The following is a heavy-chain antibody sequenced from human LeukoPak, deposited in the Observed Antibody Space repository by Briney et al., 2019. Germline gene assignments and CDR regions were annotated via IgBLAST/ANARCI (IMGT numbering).Heavy chain of an antibody. Sequence: SETLSLTCAVYGGSFSGYYWSWIRQPPGKGLEWIGEINHSGSTNYNPSLKSRVTISVDTSKNQFSLKLSSVTAADTAVYYCARDLWFGESRVDYYGMDVWAKGPRSPSP. D-gene: IGHD3-10*01. CDR2: INHSGST. J-gene: IGHJ6*02. CDR1: GGSFSGYY. CDR3: ARDLWFGESRVDYYGMDV. V-gene: IGHV4-34*01.